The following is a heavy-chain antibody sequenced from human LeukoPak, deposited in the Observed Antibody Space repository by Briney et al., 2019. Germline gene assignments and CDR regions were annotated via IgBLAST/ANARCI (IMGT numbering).Heavy chain of an antibody. CDR1: GGSFSGYY. CDR2: INHSGST. V-gene: IGHV4-34*01. CDR3: ARGGSWPPRRCFDY. J-gene: IGHJ4*02. Sequence: SETLSLTCAVYGGSFSGYYWSWIRQPPGKGLEWIGEINHSGSTNYNPSLKSRVTISVDTSKNQFSLKLSSVTAADTAVYCCARGGSWPPRRCFDYWGQGTLVTVSS. D-gene: IGHD6-13*01.